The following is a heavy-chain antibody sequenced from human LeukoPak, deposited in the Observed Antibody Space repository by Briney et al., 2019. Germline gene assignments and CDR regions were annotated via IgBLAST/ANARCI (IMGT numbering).Heavy chain of an antibody. V-gene: IGHV3-73*01. CDR2: IRSKADSYTT. CDR1: GFTCSGSA. CDR3: RAAADLNDY. D-gene: IGHD6-13*01. J-gene: IGHJ4*02. Sequence: GGSLRLSCAASGFTCSGSAMHWVRQASGKGQEWLGRIRSKADSYTTAYAASVKGRFIVSRDDSKNTAYLQMNSLKTEDTAVYYCRAAADLNDYWGQGTLVTVSS.